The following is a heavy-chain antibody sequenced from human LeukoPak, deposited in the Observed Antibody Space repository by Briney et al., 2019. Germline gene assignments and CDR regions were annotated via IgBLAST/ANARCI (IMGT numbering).Heavy chain of an antibody. Sequence: ASVKVSCKASGYTFTGYNMNWVRQAPGQGLEWMGWINPNSGCTNYAQKLQCRVTMTRDTSTSTAYMELSRLRSDDTALDYCARGPEYSSIWYAVCRGTRWFYLWGERTLVTVSS. CDR2: INPNSGCT. J-gene: IGHJ5*02. V-gene: IGHV1-2*02. CDR1: GYTFTGYN. D-gene: IGHD6-13*01. CDR3: ARGPEYSSIWYAVCRGTRWFYL.